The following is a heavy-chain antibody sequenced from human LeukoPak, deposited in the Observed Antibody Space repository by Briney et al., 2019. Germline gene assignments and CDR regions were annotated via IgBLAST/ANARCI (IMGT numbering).Heavy chain of an antibody. CDR1: GGSISSSSYY. Sequence: PSETLSLTCTVSGGSISSSSYYLGWIRQPPGKGLEWIGGIYYSGSTYYNPSLKSRVTISVDTSKNQFSLKLSSVTAADTAVYYCARTPDSSSWTEVYFDYWGQGTLVTVSS. D-gene: IGHD6-13*01. J-gene: IGHJ4*02. CDR3: ARTPDSSSWTEVYFDY. CDR2: IYYSGST. V-gene: IGHV4-39*07.